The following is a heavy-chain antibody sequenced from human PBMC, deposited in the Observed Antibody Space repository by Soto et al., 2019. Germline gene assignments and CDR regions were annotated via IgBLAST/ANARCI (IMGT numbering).Heavy chain of an antibody. D-gene: IGHD6-19*01. V-gene: IGHV3-23*01. CDR1: GFTFSSYA. Sequence: EVQLLESGGGLVQPGGSLRLSCAASGFTFSSYAMSWVRQAPGKGLEWVSAISGSGGSTYYADSVKGRFTISRDNSKNTLTLQMNSLSAEDTAVYYCAKGGVRIAVAGTVDYWGQGTLVTVSS. CDR2: ISGSGGST. J-gene: IGHJ4*02. CDR3: AKGGVRIAVAGTVDY.